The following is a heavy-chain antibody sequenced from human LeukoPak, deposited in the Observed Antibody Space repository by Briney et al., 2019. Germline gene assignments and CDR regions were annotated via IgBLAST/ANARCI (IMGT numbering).Heavy chain of an antibody. V-gene: IGHV4-39*07. CDR2: IYHSGST. CDR1: GASISSSRDY. J-gene: IGHJ6*04. D-gene: IGHD3-10*01. Sequence: SETLSLTCTVSGASISSSRDYWGWIRQPPGKGLEWIGSIYHSGSTYYNPSLKSRVTISVDTSKNQFSLKLSSVTAADTAVYYCQYYYGSGKVDVWGKGTTVTVSS. CDR3: QYYYGSGKVDV.